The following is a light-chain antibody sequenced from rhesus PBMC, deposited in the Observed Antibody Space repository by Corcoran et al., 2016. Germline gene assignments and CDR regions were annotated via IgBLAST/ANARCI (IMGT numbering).Light chain of an antibody. J-gene: IGKJ2*01. CDR2: QTS. Sequence: DIVLTQSPASLAVSAGQRATITCRASESLRFFTIHLIHWYQQKPGPPPKLLNYQTSNKYTCVPARFSGCGSGTDFTLTINPVEADDAADYYCLQRLSSPYSFGQGTKLEI. CDR3: LQRLSSPYS. V-gene: IGKV7-13*01. CDR1: ESLRFFTIHL.